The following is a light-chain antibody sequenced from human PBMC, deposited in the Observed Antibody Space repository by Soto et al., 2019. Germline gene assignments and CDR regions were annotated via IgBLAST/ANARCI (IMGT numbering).Light chain of an antibody. CDR1: QSLLHSNGYNY. CDR3: MQALQTPYT. J-gene: IGKJ1*01. V-gene: IGKV2-28*01. CDR2: LGS. Sequence: DIVMTQSPLSLPVTPGEPASISCRSSQSLLHSNGYNYLDWYRQKPGQSPQLLIYLGSNRASGVPDRFSGSGSGTDFTLKISRVEAEDVGVYYCMQALQTPYTFGQGTKVDIK.